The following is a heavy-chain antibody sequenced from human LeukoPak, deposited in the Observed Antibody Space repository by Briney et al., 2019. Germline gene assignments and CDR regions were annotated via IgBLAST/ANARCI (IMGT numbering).Heavy chain of an antibody. J-gene: IGHJ4*02. CDR3: ARAESSDSSSLGDY. CDR2: INANSGDT. Sequence: ASVKVSCKASGYTFAGYYMHWVRQAPGQGLEWMGWINANSGDTNYAQKFQGRVTMTRDTSISTAYMELSRLRSDDTAVYYCARAESSDSSSLGDYWGQGTLVTVSS. D-gene: IGHD6-13*01. CDR1: GYTFAGYY. V-gene: IGHV1-2*02.